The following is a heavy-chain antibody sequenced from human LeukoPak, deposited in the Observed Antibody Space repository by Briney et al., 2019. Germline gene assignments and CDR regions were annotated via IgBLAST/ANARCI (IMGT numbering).Heavy chain of an antibody. J-gene: IGHJ4*02. CDR2: IYYSGST. CDR3: ARRTRNYYDSSTFDY. V-gene: IGHV4-59*08. D-gene: IGHD3-22*01. Sequence: PSETLSLTCTVSGGSISSYYWSWIRQPPGKGLEWLGYIYYSGSTNYNPSLKSRVTISVDTSKNQFSLKLSSVTAADTAVYYCARRTRNYYDSSTFDYWGQGTLVTVSS. CDR1: GGSISSYY.